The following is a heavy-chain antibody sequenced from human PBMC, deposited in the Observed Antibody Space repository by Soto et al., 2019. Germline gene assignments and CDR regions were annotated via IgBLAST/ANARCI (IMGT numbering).Heavy chain of an antibody. J-gene: IGHJ4*02. V-gene: IGHV1-18*01. CDR2: VTGYDGNA. CDR3: ARTTHEEPTFDY. CDR1: GYTFTHYG. Sequence: QVQLVQSGAEVKKPGASVKVSCKASGYTFTHYGISWVRQAPGQGLEWMGWVTGYDGNANYEQRFQGRVTMTTDTSTNTAYMDLRRLRSDDTAVYYCARTTHEEPTFDYWGQGTLVTVSS. D-gene: IGHD1-26*01.